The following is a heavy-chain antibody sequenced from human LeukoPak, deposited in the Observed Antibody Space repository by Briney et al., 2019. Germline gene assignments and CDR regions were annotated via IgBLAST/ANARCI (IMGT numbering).Heavy chain of an antibody. V-gene: IGHV1-8*01. CDR2: MNPNSGNT. D-gene: IGHD6-13*01. J-gene: IGHJ5*02. CDR3: ARGCRSAAGTSNWFDP. Sequence: ASVKVSCKASGCTFTSYDINWVRQATGQGLEWMGWMNPNSGNTGYAQKFQGRVTMTRNTSISTAYMELSSLRSEDTAVYYCARGCRSAAGTSNWFDPWGQGTLVTVSS. CDR1: GCTFTSYD.